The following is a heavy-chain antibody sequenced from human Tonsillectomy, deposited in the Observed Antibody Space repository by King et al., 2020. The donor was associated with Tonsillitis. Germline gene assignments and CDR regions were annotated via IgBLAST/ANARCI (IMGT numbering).Heavy chain of an antibody. CDR2: IKQDESEA. CDR1: GFTFSSYW. V-gene: IGHV3-7*03. J-gene: IGHJ2*01. D-gene: IGHD1-14*01. CDR3: ARDSLTATRAFDL. Sequence: VQLVESGGGLVQPGGSLILACAASGFTFSSYWMSWVRQAPGTGREWVANIKQDESEAYYVDCVTGRLTISGDNAENSLYLQMNSLRAEDTAVYYCARDSLTATRAFDLWGRGTLVTVSS.